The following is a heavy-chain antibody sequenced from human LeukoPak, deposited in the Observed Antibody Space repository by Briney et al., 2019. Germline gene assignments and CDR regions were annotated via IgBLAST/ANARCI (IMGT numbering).Heavy chain of an antibody. D-gene: IGHD5-24*01. J-gene: IGHJ4*02. Sequence: PAETVSLTCTVSGGSISSYYWSWIRQPPGKGLEWIGYIYYSGNTNYNPSLKSRVTISVDTSKNQFSLKLSSVTAADTAVYYCARGGARDTFDYWGQGTLVTPSS. CDR2: IYYSGNT. CDR3: ARGGARDTFDY. V-gene: IGHV4-59*01. CDR1: GGSISSYY.